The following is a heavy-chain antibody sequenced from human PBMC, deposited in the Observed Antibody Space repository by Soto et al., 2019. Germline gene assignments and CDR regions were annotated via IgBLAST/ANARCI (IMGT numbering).Heavy chain of an antibody. J-gene: IGHJ4*02. Sequence: ASVKVSCKASGGSFNNYAVTWVRQATGQGLEWMGWMNANNGNTNYAQKLQGRVTMTTDTSTSTAYMELRSLRSDDTAVYYCARAGVLMVYGDNDYWGQGTLVTVSS. D-gene: IGHD2-8*01. CDR1: GGSFNNYA. V-gene: IGHV1-18*01. CDR2: MNANNGNT. CDR3: ARAGVLMVYGDNDY.